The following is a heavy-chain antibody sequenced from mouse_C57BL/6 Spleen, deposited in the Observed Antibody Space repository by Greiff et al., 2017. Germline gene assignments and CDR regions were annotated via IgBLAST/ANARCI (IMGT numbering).Heavy chain of an antibody. J-gene: IGHJ4*01. CDR2: ISYDGSN. CDR3: ARDYLYYYAMDY. Sequence: EVKLEESGPGLVKPSQSLSLTCSVTGYSITSGYYWNWIRQFPGNKLEWMGYISYDGSNNYNPSLKNRISITRDTSKNQFFLKLNSVTTEDTATYYCARDYLYYYAMDYWGQGTSVTVSS. V-gene: IGHV3-6*01. CDR1: GYSITSGYY. D-gene: IGHD5-1*01.